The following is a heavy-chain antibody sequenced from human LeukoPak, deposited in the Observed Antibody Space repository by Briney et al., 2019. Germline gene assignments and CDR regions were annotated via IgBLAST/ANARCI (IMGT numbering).Heavy chain of an antibody. J-gene: IGHJ4*02. V-gene: IGHV1-2*02. CDR1: RYTFTDYY. CDR2: INPNSGGT. D-gene: IGHD1-14*01. Sequence: ASVKVSCKASRYTFTDYYMHWVRQAPGQGLEWMGWINPNSGGTNYAQKFQGRVTMTRDTSISTAYLELNRLTSDDTAVYYCARVLARYGNLDYWGQGILVTVSS. CDR3: ARVLARYGNLDY.